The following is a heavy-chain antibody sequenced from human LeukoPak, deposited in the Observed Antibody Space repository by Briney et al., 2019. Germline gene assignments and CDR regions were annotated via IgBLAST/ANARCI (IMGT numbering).Heavy chain of an antibody. D-gene: IGHD2-2*01. CDR3: ARDAAGPGPAASPNSWFDP. Sequence: GGSLRLSCAASGFTFSSYWMSWVRQAPGKGLEWVASIKQDGSEKYYVDSVKGRFTISRDNAKNSLYLQMNSLRAEDTAVYYCARDAAGPGPAASPNSWFDPWGQGTLVTVSS. CDR1: GFTFSSYW. V-gene: IGHV3-7*01. CDR2: IKQDGSEK. J-gene: IGHJ5*02.